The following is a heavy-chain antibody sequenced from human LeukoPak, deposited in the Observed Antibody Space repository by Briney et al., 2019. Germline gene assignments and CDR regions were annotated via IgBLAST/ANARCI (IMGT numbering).Heavy chain of an antibody. J-gene: IGHJ4*02. V-gene: IGHV3-23*01. CDR1: GFTFSSYA. CDR3: AKEGYYYDSSGYFDY. CDR2: ISGSGGST. Sequence: GGSLRLSCAASGFTFSSYAMSWVRQAPGKGLERVSAISGSGGSTYYADSVKGRFTISRDNSKNTLYLQMNSLRAEDTAVYYCAKEGYYYDSSGYFDYWGQGTLVTVSS. D-gene: IGHD3-22*01.